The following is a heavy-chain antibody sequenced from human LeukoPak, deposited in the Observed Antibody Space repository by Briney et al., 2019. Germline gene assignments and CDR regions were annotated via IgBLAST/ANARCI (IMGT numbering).Heavy chain of an antibody. J-gene: IGHJ4*02. CDR3: ARLYDGSGYYDRFDY. CDR1: GYIFTSYW. V-gene: IGHV5-51*01. D-gene: IGHD3-22*01. Sequence: RGESLKISCKGSGYIFTSYWIGWVRQTPGKGLEWMGIIYPDDSDARYSPSFQGQVTISADKSITTAYLQWSSLKSSDTAMYYCARLYDGSGYYDRFDYWGWGPGATVTS. CDR2: IYPDDSDA.